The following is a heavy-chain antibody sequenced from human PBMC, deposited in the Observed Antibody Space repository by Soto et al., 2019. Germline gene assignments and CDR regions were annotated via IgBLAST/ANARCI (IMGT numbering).Heavy chain of an antibody. V-gene: IGHV1-8*01. D-gene: IGHD3-16*01. Sequence: ASVKVSCKASGYTFTSYDINWVRQATGQGLEWMGWMNPNSGNTGYAQKFQGRVTMTRNTSISTAYMELSSLRSEDTAVYYCAKGINTFPYYFGVDVWGQGTTVTVSS. CDR1: GYTFTSYD. CDR2: MNPNSGNT. J-gene: IGHJ6*02. CDR3: AKGINTFPYYFGVDV.